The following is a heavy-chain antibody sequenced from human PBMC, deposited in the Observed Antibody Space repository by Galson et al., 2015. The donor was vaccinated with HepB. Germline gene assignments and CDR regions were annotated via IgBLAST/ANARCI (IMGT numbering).Heavy chain of an antibody. V-gene: IGHV3-13*01. J-gene: IGHJ4*02. D-gene: IGHD6-19*01. CDR2: IGASGNK. CDR1: GFIFSSYD. Sequence: SLRLSCATSGFIFSSYDFNWVRQAPGKGLEWVSAIGASGNKFFTHAVAGRFGISRDKSQNSFYLHMNDLTAGDTAVYYCARSYSSGYFVGFYFDYWGQGTQVTVSS. CDR3: ARSYSSGYFVGFYFDY.